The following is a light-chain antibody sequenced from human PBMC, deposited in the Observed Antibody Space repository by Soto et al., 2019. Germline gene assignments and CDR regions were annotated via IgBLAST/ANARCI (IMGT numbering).Light chain of an antibody. CDR2: GAS. Sequence: EIVLTQSPVALSLSPLERASLSFSASQSVSSSYLAWYQEKPGQAPRLLIYGASTRATGIPARFSGSGSGTDFTLTTSSLQSEDFAVYHCQQYNNWPAITFGQGKRLEIK. V-gene: IGKV3D-15*01. CDR3: QQYNNWPAIT. CDR1: QSVSSSY. J-gene: IGKJ5*01.